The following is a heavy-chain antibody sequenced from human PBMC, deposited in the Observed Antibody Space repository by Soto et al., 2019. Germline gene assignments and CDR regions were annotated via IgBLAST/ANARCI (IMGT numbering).Heavy chain of an antibody. V-gene: IGHV1-69*01. D-gene: IGHD3-22*01. Sequence: QVQLVQSGAEVKKPGSSVKVSCKASGGTFSSYAISWVRQAPGQGLEWMGGIIPIFGTANYAQKFQGRVTITADESTSTAYMERSSLRSEDTAVYYCARDYYDSSGYHRPPWGYWGQGTLVTVSS. CDR2: IIPIFGTA. J-gene: IGHJ4*02. CDR1: GGTFSSYA. CDR3: ARDYYDSSGYHRPPWGY.